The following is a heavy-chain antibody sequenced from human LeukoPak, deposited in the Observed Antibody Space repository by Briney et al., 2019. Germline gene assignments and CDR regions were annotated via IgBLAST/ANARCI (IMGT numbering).Heavy chain of an antibody. CDR3: AKEVGWFNAFDV. V-gene: IGHV3-30*18. D-gene: IGHD3-10*01. Sequence: QPGGSLRLSCTASGFTFSSFGMHWVRQAPGKGLEWVTAISSVGHTNKSADSVKGRFTISRDNSKNTLYLQMHSLREDDTAVYYCAKEVGWFNAFDVWGQGTMVTVSS. CDR1: GFTFSSFG. J-gene: IGHJ3*01. CDR2: ISSVGHTN.